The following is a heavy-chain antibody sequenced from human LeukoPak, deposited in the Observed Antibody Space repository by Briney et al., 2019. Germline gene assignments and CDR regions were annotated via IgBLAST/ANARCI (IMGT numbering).Heavy chain of an antibody. CDR3: AGSIVTPGAYDY. Sequence: GGSLRLSCAASGFTVRTKYMIWVHLAPGKGLEWVSVLYGGGDTYYADSVKGRFTVSRDNSKNTVDLQMNSLGAEDTAVYYCAGSIVTPGAYDYWGQGTLVTVSS. V-gene: IGHV3-53*01. CDR2: LYGGGDT. CDR1: GFTVRTKY. J-gene: IGHJ4*02. D-gene: IGHD2/OR15-2a*01.